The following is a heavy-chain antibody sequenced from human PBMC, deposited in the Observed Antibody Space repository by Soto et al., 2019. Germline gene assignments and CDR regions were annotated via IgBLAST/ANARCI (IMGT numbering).Heavy chain of an antibody. V-gene: IGHV1-69*13. Sequence: SVKVSCKASGGTFSSYAISWVRQAPGQGLEWMGGIIPIFGTANYAQKFQGRVTITADESTSTAYTELSSLRSEDTAVYYCAREHSYGSCGMDVWGQGTTVTVSS. CDR2: IIPIFGTA. CDR3: AREHSYGSCGMDV. D-gene: IGHD5-18*01. CDR1: GGTFSSYA. J-gene: IGHJ6*02.